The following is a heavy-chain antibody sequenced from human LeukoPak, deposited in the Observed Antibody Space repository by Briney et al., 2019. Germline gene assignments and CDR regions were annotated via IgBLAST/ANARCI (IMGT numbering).Heavy chain of an antibody. CDR1: RGSISTYF. CDR2: VHNSGIT. V-gene: IGHV4-59*01. J-gene: IGHJ4*02. CDR3: ARDPGSSGDGFFDF. D-gene: IGHD3-22*01. Sequence: SETLSLTCTVSRGSISTYFWNWIRQPPGKGLEWIAYVHNSGITNYNPSLKSRVSISVDTSKNQFSLRLRSVTAADTAVYYCARDPGSSGDGFFDFWGQGTLVTVSS.